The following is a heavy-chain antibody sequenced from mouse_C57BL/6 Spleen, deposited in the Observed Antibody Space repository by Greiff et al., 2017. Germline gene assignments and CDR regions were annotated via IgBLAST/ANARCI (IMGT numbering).Heavy chain of an antibody. V-gene: IGHV1-81*01. D-gene: IGHD2-5*01. CDR2: IYPRSGNT. CDR3: ARENSNYDFDY. CDR1: GYTFTSYG. J-gene: IGHJ2*01. Sequence: QVQLQQSGAELARPGASVKLSCKASGYTFTSYGISWVKQRTGQGLEWIGEIYPRSGNTYYNEKFKGKATLTADKSSSTAYMELRSLTSQDSAVYFCARENSNYDFDYWGQGTTLTVSS.